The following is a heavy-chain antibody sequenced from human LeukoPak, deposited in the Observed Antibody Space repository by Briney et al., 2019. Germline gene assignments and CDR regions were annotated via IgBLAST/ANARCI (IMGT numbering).Heavy chain of an antibody. J-gene: IGHJ6*03. D-gene: IGHD3-9*01. CDR1: GGSISSGSYY. V-gene: IGHV4-39*07. Sequence: PSETLSLTCTVFGGSISSGSYYWSWIRQPPGKGLEWIGEINHSGSTNYNPSLKSRVTISVDTSKNQFSLKLSSVTAADTAVYYCARGNYDIPLSADDYYYYYMDVWGKGTTVTVSS. CDR3: ARGNYDIPLSADDYYYYYMDV. CDR2: INHSGST.